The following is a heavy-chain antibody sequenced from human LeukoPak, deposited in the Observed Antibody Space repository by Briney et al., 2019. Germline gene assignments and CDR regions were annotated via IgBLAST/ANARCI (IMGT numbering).Heavy chain of an antibody. CDR2: IYTSGST. CDR3: ARYHSSGLYFDY. J-gene: IGHJ4*02. V-gene: IGHV4-4*07. CDR1: GDSISGFY. Sequence: SETLSLTCTVSGDSISGFYWSWIRQPAGKGLELIGRIYTSGSTNYNPSLKSRVTMSVDTSKNHFSLKVSSVTAADTAVYYCARYHSSGLYFDYWGQGTLVTVSS. D-gene: IGHD6-19*01.